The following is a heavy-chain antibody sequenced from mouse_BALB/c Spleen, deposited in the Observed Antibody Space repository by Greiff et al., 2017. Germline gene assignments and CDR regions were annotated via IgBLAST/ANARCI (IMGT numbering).Heavy chain of an antibody. Sequence: EVHLVESGGGLVQPGGSLKLSCAASGFTFSSYGMSWVRQTPDKRLELVATINSNGGSTYYPDSVKGRFTISRDNAKNTLYLQMSSLKSEDTAMYYCARAYITTVGGGAYWGQGTLVTVSA. V-gene: IGHV5-6-3*01. CDR3: ARAYITTVGGGAY. CDR2: INSNGGST. CDR1: GFTFSSYG. J-gene: IGHJ3*01. D-gene: IGHD1-1*01.